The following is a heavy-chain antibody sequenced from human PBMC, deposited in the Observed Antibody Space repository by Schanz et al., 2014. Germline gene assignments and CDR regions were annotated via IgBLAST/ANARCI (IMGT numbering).Heavy chain of an antibody. CDR2: ISGDHRNT. CDR3: ARGGPAYYFDD. V-gene: IGHV3-23*04. Sequence: EVQLVESGGGLVKPGGSLRLSCATSGLTFTSAWMSWVRQAPGKGLEWVSSISGDHRNTFYADSVKGRFTISRDNSKNTLYLQMNSLRAEDTAVYYCARGGPAYYFDDWGQGTLVTVSS. J-gene: IGHJ4*02. CDR1: GLTFTSAW.